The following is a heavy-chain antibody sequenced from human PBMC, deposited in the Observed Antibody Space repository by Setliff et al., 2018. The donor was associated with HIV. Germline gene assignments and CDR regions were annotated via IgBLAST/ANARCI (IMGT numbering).Heavy chain of an antibody. Sequence: PSETLSLTCTVSGASISSSSHHWSWIRQPPGKGLEWIGWIYYSGNTRYNPSLKSRVTISLDTSKNRFSLQLTSVTAADTAVYYCARHRDGGTYPLDYWGQGTLVTVSS. D-gene: IGHD1-26*01. CDR2: IYYSGNT. V-gene: IGHV4-61*01. CDR3: ARHRDGGTYPLDY. J-gene: IGHJ4*02. CDR1: GASISSSSHH.